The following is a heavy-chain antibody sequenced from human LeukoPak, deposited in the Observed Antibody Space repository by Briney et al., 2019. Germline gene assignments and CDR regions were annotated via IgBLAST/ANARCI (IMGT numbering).Heavy chain of an antibody. D-gene: IGHD6-13*01. Sequence: GGSLRLSCAASGFTFSSFGMHWVRQTPGKGLEWVAFIRYDGNSKYNADSVKGRFTISRDNSKNTLYLQMNSLRPGDTAVYYCAKGSSSSWTNFDYWGQGTLVTVSS. CDR2: IRYDGNSK. CDR1: GFTFSSFG. V-gene: IGHV3-30*02. CDR3: AKGSSSSWTNFDY. J-gene: IGHJ4*02.